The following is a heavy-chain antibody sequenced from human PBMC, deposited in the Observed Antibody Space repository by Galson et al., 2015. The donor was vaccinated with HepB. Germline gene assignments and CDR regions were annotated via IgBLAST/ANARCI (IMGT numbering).Heavy chain of an antibody. CDR2: INHSGST. CDR3: ARRIVVVPAAIVYYYYYYMDV. V-gene: IGHV4-34*01. D-gene: IGHD2-2*01. Sequence: SETLSLTCAVYGGSFSGYYWSWIRQPPGKGLEWIGEINHSGSTNYNPSLKSRVTISVDTSKNQFSLKLSSVTAADTAVYYCARRIVVVPAAIVYYYYYYMDVWGKGTTVTVSS. J-gene: IGHJ6*03. CDR1: GGSFSGYY.